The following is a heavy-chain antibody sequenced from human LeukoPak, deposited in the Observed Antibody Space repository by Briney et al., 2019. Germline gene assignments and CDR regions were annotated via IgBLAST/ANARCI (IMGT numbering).Heavy chain of an antibody. CDR3: ARVGRWLQNFDY. J-gene: IGHJ4*02. Sequence: SVKVSCKASGGTFSSYAISWVRQAPGQGLEWMGGIIPIFGTANYAQKFQGRVTITTDESTSTAYMELSSLRSEDTAVYYCARVGRWLQNFDYWGQGTLVTVSS. V-gene: IGHV1-69*05. CDR1: GGTFSSYA. D-gene: IGHD5-24*01. CDR2: IIPIFGTA.